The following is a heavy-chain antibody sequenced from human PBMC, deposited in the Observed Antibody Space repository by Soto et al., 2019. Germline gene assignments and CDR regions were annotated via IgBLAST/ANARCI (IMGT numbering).Heavy chain of an antibody. CDR2: VFHTGNT. D-gene: IGHD7-27*01. Sequence: QVRMQESGPGLGKPSGTLSLTCAVSGDSFSGGVWWPWVRQPPGKGLEWIGEVFHTGNTNYNPSLKSRVTMSVDKSTNEFSLKVTSVTAADTAIYYCARKAWVRFDYWGQGALVTVSS. CDR1: GDSFSGGVW. J-gene: IGHJ4*02. CDR3: ARKAWVRFDY. V-gene: IGHV4-4*02.